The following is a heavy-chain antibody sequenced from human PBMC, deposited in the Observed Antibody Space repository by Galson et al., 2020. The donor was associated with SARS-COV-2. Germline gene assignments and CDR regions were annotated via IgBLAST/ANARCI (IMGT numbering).Heavy chain of an antibody. Sequence: GESLKISCAASGFTFSSYSMNWVRQAPGKGLEWVSSISSSSSYIYYADSVKGRFTISRDNAKNSLYLQMNSLRAEDTAVYYCASWGYYDILTGSHGMDVWGQGTTVTVSS. J-gene: IGHJ6*02. CDR1: GFTFSSYS. V-gene: IGHV3-21*01. CDR3: ASWGYYDILTGSHGMDV. D-gene: IGHD3-9*01. CDR2: ISSSSSYI.